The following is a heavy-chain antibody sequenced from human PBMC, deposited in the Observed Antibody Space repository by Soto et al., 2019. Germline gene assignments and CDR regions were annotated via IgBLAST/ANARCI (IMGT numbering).Heavy chain of an antibody. CDR2: IIPIFGTA. CDR1: GGTFSSYA. Sequence: SVKVSCKASGGTFSSYAISWVRQAPGQGLEWMGGIIPIFGTANYAQKFQGRVTITADESTSTAYMELSSLRSEDTAVYYCARGKGGNTYDRSDYYYYYGMDVWGQGTTVTVSS. V-gene: IGHV1-69*13. D-gene: IGHD2-15*01. J-gene: IGHJ6*02. CDR3: ARGKGGNTYDRSDYYYYYGMDV.